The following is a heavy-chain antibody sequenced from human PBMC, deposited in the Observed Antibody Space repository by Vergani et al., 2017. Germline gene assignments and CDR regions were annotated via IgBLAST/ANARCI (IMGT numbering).Heavy chain of an antibody. CDR3: ARWGNEKGLDS. J-gene: IGHJ5*01. D-gene: IGHD1-1*01. V-gene: IGHV3-33*01. CDR2: IRYDGSNK. Sequence: QVQLVESEGGVVQPGRSLTLSCVASGFTFSSHGMHWVRQAPGKGLEWVAVIRYDGSNKYYGDSVEGRFTISRDNSKNTLYLQMNSLRVEDTAVYYCARWGNEKGLDSGGQGTRVTVSS. CDR1: GFTFSSHG.